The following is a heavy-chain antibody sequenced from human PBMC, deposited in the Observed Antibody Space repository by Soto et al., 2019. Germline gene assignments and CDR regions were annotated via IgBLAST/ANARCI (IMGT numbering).Heavy chain of an antibody. D-gene: IGHD3-22*01. CDR1: GFTFSSYS. CDR2: ISSSSSTI. J-gene: IGHJ1*01. CDR3: ARESYYYDSSGYWEYFQH. Sequence: EVQLVESGGGLVQPGGSLRLSCAASGFTFSSYSMNWVRQAPGKGLEWVSYISSSSSTIYYADSVKGRFIISRDNAKNSLYLQMNSLRDEDTAVYYCARESYYYDSSGYWEYFQHWGQGTLVTVSS. V-gene: IGHV3-48*02.